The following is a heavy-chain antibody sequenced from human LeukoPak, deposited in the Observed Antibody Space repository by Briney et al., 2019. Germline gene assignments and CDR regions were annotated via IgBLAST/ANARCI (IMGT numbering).Heavy chain of an antibody. CDR1: GGSISSYY. D-gene: IGHD3-10*02. CDR3: ARVVRGKEYYYYYMDV. V-gene: IGHV4-59*01. CDR2: IYYSGST. Sequence: SETLSLTCTVSGGSISSYYWSWIRQPPGKGLEWIGYIYYSGSTNYNPSLKSRVTISVDTSKNQFSLKLSSVTAADTAVYYCARVVRGKEYYYYYMDVWGKGTTVTVSS. J-gene: IGHJ6*03.